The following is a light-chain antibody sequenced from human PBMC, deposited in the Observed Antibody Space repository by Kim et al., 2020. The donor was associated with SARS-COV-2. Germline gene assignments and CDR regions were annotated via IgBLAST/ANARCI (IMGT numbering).Light chain of an antibody. CDR1: QGISSC. Sequence: ASAADRVTVTFRASQGISSCLAWYQQKPGKVPKLLIYAASTLQSGVPSRFSGSGSGTDFALTISSLQTEDLATYYCQNYNSAPITFGQGTRLEIK. CDR2: AAS. CDR3: QNYNSAPIT. J-gene: IGKJ5*01. V-gene: IGKV1-27*01.